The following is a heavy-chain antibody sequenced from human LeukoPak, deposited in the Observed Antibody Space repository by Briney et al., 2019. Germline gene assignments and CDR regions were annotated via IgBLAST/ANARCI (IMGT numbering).Heavy chain of an antibody. CDR2: ISGSGGST. V-gene: IGHV3-23*01. CDR3: AKDLGRITMIVGFDY. D-gene: IGHD3-22*01. CDR1: GFTFSSYG. J-gene: IGHJ4*02. Sequence: PGGSLRLSCAASGFTFSSYGMSWVRQAPGKGLEWVSAISGSGGSTYYADSVKGRFTISRDNSKNTLYLQMNSLRAEDTAVYYCAKDLGRITMIVGFDYWGQGTLVTVSS.